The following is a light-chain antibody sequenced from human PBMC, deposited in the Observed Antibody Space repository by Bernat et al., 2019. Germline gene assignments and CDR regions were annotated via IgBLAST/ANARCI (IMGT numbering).Light chain of an antibody. J-gene: IGKJ2*01. CDR2: DAS. Sequence: IVLTQSPATLSLSPGERATLSCRASQSVSSYLACYQQKPGQAPRLLIYDASNRATGIPARFSGSGSGTDFTLTIRSLEPEDFAVYYCQQRSNWPRGYTFGQGTKLEIK. CDR1: QSVSSY. V-gene: IGKV3-11*01. CDR3: QQRSNWPRGYT.